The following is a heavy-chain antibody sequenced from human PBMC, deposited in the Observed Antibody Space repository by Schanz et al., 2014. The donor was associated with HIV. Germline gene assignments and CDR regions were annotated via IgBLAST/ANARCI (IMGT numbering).Heavy chain of an antibody. CDR1: GFTFNDYY. V-gene: IGHV3-30*18. CDR2: ISYDGSNK. J-gene: IGHJ6*02. D-gene: IGHD6-6*01. Sequence: VQLLESGGGLVQPGGSLRLSCAASGFTFNDYYMTWIRQAPGKGLEWVAVISYDGSNKYYADSVKGRFTISRDNSRKTLYLQMNSLRVEDTAVYYCANTEFPYSSSSDYYYGMDVWGQGTTVTVSS. CDR3: ANTEFPYSSSSDYYYGMDV.